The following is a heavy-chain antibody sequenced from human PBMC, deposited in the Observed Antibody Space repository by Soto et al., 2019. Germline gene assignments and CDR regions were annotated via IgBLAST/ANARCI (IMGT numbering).Heavy chain of an antibody. Sequence: SETLSLTCTVSGGSISSSSYYWGWIRQPPGKGLEWIGSIYYSGSTYYNPSLKSRVTISVDTSKNQFSLKLSSVTAADTAVYYCARLRLHRNGLLDNWGQGTLVTVSS. V-gene: IGHV4-39*01. CDR3: ARLRLHRNGLLDN. CDR2: IYYSGST. D-gene: IGHD2-8*01. J-gene: IGHJ4*02. CDR1: GGSISSSSYY.